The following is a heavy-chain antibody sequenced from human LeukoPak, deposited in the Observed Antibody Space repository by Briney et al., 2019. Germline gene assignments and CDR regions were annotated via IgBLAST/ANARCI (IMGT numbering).Heavy chain of an antibody. Sequence: KASETLSLTCAVYGGSFSGYYWSWIRQPPGKGLEWIGEINRSGSTNYNPSLKSRVTISVDTSKNQFSLKLSSVTAADTAVYYCARSYGSGPWGQGTLVTVSS. V-gene: IGHV4-34*01. D-gene: IGHD3-10*01. CDR1: GGSFSGYY. J-gene: IGHJ5*02. CDR3: ARSYGSGP. CDR2: INRSGST.